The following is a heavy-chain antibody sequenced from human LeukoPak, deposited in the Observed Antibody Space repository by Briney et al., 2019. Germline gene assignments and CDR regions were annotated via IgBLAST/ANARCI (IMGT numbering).Heavy chain of an antibody. CDR1: GFTFSSFG. J-gene: IGHJ4*02. Sequence: GRSLRLSCAASGFTFSSFGMHWVRQAPGKGLEWVAFISYDGANKDYADSVKGRFTISRDNSKNTLYLQMNSPRPEDTAVFFCAKPYTGYDPFDYWGQGTLVTVSS. CDR3: AKPYTGYDPFDY. CDR2: ISYDGANK. V-gene: IGHV3-30*18. D-gene: IGHD5-12*01.